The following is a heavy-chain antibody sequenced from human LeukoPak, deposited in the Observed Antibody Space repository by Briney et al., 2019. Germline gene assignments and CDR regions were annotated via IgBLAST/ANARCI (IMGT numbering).Heavy chain of an antibody. CDR2: INPSGGST. CDR1: GYTFTGYY. CDR3: ARDGVPAVAGGGYYFDY. Sequence: ASVKVSCKASGYTFTGYYMHWVRQAPGQGLEWMGIINPSGGSTSYAQKFQGRVTMTRDMSTSTVYMELSSLRSEDTAVYYCARDGVPAVAGGGYYFDYWGQGTLVTVSS. D-gene: IGHD6-19*01. J-gene: IGHJ4*02. V-gene: IGHV1-46*01.